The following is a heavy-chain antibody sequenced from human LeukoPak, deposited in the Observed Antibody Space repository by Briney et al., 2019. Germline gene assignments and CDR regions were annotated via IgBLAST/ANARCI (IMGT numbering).Heavy chain of an antibody. CDR3: ATSVGDGYDSN. Sequence: GRSLRLSCAASGFTFSSYSMSWVRQAPGKGLEWVANIKQDGSEKYYVDSVKGRFTISRDNAKNSLYLQMNSLRAEDTAVYYCATSVGDGYDSNWGQGTLVTVSS. V-gene: IGHV3-7*01. J-gene: IGHJ4*02. D-gene: IGHD5-12*01. CDR2: IKQDGSEK. CDR1: GFTFSSYS.